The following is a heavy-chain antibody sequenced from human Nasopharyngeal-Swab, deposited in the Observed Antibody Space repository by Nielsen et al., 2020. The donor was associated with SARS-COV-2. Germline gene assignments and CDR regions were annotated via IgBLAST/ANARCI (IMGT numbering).Heavy chain of an antibody. V-gene: IGHV5-10-1*01. D-gene: IGHD1-1*01. J-gene: IGHJ4*02. CDR3: ARRSGTTDYFDY. CDR2: IDPSDSYT. Sequence: GGSLRLSCTGSGSSFTSYWISWVRQRPGKGLEWMGRIDPSDSYTNYSPSFQGHVTISADKSISTAYLQWSSLKASDTAMYYCARRSGTTDYFDYWGQGTLVTVSS. CDR1: GSSFTSYW.